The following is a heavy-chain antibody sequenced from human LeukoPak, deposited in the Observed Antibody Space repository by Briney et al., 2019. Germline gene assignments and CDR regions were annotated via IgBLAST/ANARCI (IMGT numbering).Heavy chain of an antibody. Sequence: GGSLRLSCAASGFTFSTYALTWVRQAPGKGLEWVSAISGSGGSTYYADSVKGRFTISRDNSKNTLYLQMNSLRAEDTAVYYCAKDRGLMTTADYWGQGTLVTVSS. CDR1: GFTFSTYA. D-gene: IGHD4-17*01. CDR3: AKDRGLMTTADY. CDR2: ISGSGGST. J-gene: IGHJ4*02. V-gene: IGHV3-23*01.